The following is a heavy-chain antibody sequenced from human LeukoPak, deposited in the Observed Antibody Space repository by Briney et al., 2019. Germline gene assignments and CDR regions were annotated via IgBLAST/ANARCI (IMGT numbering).Heavy chain of an antibody. CDR2: ISSSSSYI. CDR3: ARVLCGGDCYSFGY. J-gene: IGHJ4*02. D-gene: IGHD2-21*02. Sequence: TPGGSLRLSCAASGFTFSSYSMNWVRQAPGKGLEWVSSISSSSSYIYYADSVKGRFTISRDNAKNSLYLQMNSLRAEDTAVYYCARVLCGGDCYSFGYWGQGTLVTVSS. V-gene: IGHV3-21*01. CDR1: GFTFSSYS.